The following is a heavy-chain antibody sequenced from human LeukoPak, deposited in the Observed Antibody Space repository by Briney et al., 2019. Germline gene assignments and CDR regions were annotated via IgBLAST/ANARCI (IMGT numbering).Heavy chain of an antibody. D-gene: IGHD5-18*01. J-gene: IGHJ5*01. Sequence: SETLSLTCTVSGGSISRSSDYWGWIRQPPGKGLEWIGIIYYSGTTYYNPSLKSRVTISLDTSKNHFSLRLTSVTAADTAVYYCARRFGYSYGYWFDSWGQGTLVTVSS. CDR1: GGSISRSSDY. CDR2: IYYSGTT. V-gene: IGHV4-39*01. CDR3: ARRFGYSYGYWFDS.